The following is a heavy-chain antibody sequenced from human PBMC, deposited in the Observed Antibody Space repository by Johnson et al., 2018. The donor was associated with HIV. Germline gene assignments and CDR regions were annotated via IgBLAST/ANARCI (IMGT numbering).Heavy chain of an antibody. J-gene: IGHJ3*02. V-gene: IGHV3-30*03. CDR3: AIGRGEFPRHAFDI. CDR1: GFTLSNYG. Sequence: QVQLVESGGGVVQPGRSLRLSCAASGFTLSNYGIHWVRQAPGQGLEWVALISYDGSNTYYADSVRGRFTLSRDNSKNTVYLQMNSLRAEDTAVYYCAIGRGEFPRHAFDIWGQGTMVTVSS. CDR2: ISYDGSNT. D-gene: IGHD3-10*01.